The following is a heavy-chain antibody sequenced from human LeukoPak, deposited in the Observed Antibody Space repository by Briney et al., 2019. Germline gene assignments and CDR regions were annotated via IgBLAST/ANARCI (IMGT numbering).Heavy chain of an antibody. V-gene: IGHV3-21*05. Sequence: GGSLRLSCAASGFTFSTYEMNWVRQAPGKGLEWVSYISSSSYIYYADSVKGRFTVSRDNAKNSVYLQMNSLRAEDTAVYYCARDKWLTTTHYFDYWGQGTLVTVSS. J-gene: IGHJ4*02. CDR3: ARDKWLTTTHYFDY. CDR1: GFTFSTYE. D-gene: IGHD4-11*01. CDR2: ISSSSYI.